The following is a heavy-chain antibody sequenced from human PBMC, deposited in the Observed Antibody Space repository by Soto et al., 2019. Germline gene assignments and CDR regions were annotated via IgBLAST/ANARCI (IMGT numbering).Heavy chain of an antibody. D-gene: IGHD2-2*01. CDR2: IIPIFGTA. CDR3: AREAVLVPAAMGPNWFDP. V-gene: IGHV1-69*12. Sequence: QVQLVQSGAEVKKPGSSVKVSCKASGGTFSSYAISWVRQAPGQGLEWMGGIIPIFGTANYAQKFQGRVTITADESTSTAYRELSSLRSEDTAVYYCAREAVLVPAAMGPNWFDPWGQGTLVTVSS. CDR1: GGTFSSYA. J-gene: IGHJ5*02.